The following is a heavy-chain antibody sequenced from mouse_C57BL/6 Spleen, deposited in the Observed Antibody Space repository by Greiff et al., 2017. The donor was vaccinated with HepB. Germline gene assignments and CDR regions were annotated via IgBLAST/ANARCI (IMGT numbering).Heavy chain of an antibody. J-gene: IGHJ3*01. Sequence: VQLKQSGAELVRPGASVKLSCTASGFNIKDDYMHWVKQRPEQGLEWIGWIDPENGDTEYASKFQGKATITADTSSNTAYLQLSSLTSEDTAVYYCARGDYWFAYWGQGTLVTVSA. CDR3: ARGDYWFAY. CDR1: GFNIKDDY. CDR2: IDPENGDT. D-gene: IGHD2-13*01. V-gene: IGHV14-4*01.